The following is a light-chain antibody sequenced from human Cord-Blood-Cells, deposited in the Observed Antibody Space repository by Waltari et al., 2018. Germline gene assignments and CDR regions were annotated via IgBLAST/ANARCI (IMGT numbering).Light chain of an antibody. Sequence: SYVLTQPPSVSVAPGKTARITCGGNNIGSKSVHWYQQKPGQAPVLVIYYDIDRPSGIPERFSGSNSWNTATLTISRVEGGDEADYYCQVWDSSSDHVVFGGGTKLTVL. CDR3: QVWDSSSDHVV. CDR1: NIGSKS. J-gene: IGLJ2*01. CDR2: YDI. V-gene: IGLV3-21*04.